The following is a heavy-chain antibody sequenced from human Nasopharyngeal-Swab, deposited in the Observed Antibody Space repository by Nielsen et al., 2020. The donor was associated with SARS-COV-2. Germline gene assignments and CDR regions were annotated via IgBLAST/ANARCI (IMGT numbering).Heavy chain of an antibody. Sequence: GESLKISCTASGFTFSNFDMHWVRQRPGKGLEWVSGIGTAGNPYPPGSVKGQFTISRQNANNYLYLQMDSLRAGDTAVYYCARRGVSNGFDMWGQGTMVTVSS. D-gene: IGHD3-10*01. V-gene: IGHV3-13*05. J-gene: IGHJ3*02. CDR3: ARRGVSNGFDM. CDR2: IGTAGNP. CDR1: GFTFSNFD.